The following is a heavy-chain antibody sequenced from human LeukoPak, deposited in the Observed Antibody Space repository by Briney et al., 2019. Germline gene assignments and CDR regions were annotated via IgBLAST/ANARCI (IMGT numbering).Heavy chain of an antibody. V-gene: IGHV3-30*14. J-gene: IGHJ4*02. CDR2: TDGNSK. CDR1: GFAFTTYA. Sequence: PGGSLRLSCVASGFAFTTYAVHWVRQAPGKGLEWVAVTDGNSKFYADSVMGRFTISSDKSTNTLYLQMNSLRPEDTAVYYCAKDLIAGSPDYFDHWGQGTLVTVSS. D-gene: IGHD1-14*01. CDR3: AKDLIAGSPDYFDH.